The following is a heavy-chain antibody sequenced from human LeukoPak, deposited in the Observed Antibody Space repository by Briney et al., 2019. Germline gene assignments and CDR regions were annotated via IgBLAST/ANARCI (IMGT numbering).Heavy chain of an antibody. D-gene: IGHD1-1*01. J-gene: IGHJ4*02. CDR2: IGTAGDT. CDR1: GFTFSDYE. V-gene: IGHV3-13*01. Sequence: GGSLRLSCAASGFTFSDYEMHWVRQATGKGLEWVSAIGTAGDTYYTGSVKGRFTISRENAKNSLYLQMNSLRAGDTAVYYCARVAKERVGGVYYFDYWGQGTLVAVSS. CDR3: ARVAKERVGGVYYFDY.